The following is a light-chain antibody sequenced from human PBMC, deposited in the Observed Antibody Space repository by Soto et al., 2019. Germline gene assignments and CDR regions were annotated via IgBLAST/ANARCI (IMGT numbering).Light chain of an antibody. CDR2: AAS. V-gene: IGKV1-39*01. CDR3: QQTSSNPWT. Sequence: DIQMTKSPSSLSASVGDRVTITCRASQSVTNYLNWYQQKPGKAPKLLIYAASSLQSGVPSRFSGSGSGTDFTLTVSSLQPEGVANYYCQQTSSNPWTFGPGTKV. J-gene: IGKJ1*01. CDR1: QSVTNY.